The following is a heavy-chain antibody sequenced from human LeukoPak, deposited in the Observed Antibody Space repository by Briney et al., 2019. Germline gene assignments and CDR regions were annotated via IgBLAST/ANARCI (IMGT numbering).Heavy chain of an antibody. CDR2: ISSTGDIT. CDR1: AFTFSTYA. V-gene: IGHV3-21*06. J-gene: IGHJ6*03. Sequence: PGGSLRLSCAASAFTFSTYAMAWVRQAPGKGLEWVSSISSTGDITYFADSVQGRFTISRDNAKNSLYLQMNSLRAEDTALYYCARDPYSGSYGADYYYYMDVWGKGTTVTISS. CDR3: ARDPYSGSYGADYYYYMDV. D-gene: IGHD1-26*01.